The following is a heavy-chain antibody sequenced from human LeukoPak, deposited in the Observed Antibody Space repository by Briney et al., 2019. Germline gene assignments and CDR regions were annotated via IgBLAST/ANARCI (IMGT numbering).Heavy chain of an antibody. CDR2: IYPGDSDT. D-gene: IGHD3-22*01. J-gene: IGHJ4*02. V-gene: IGHV5-51*01. CDR1: GYSFTSYW. Sequence: GESLKISCKGSGYSFTSYWIGWVRQMPGKGLEWVGIIYPGDSDTRYSPSFQGQVTISADKSISTAYLRWSSLKASDAAMYYCARWMRGPVYDAYFDYWGQGTLVTVSS. CDR3: ARWMRGPVYDAYFDY.